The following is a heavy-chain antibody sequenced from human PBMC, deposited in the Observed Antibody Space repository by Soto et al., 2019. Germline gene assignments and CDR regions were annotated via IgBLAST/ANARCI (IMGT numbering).Heavy chain of an antibody. Sequence: QLQLQESGPGLVKPSETLSLTCTVSGGSISSSSYYWGWIRQPPGKGLEWIGSIYYSASTYYNPYVSSRFPISVGTSKQPFSLKLSSVTAADTSVYYCARRGDIVVVPAAHSRDWYFDLWGRGTLVTVSS. D-gene: IGHD2-2*01. V-gene: IGHV4-39*01. J-gene: IGHJ2*01. CDR3: ARRGDIVVVPAAHSRDWYFDL. CDR2: IYYSAST. CDR1: GGSISSSSYY.